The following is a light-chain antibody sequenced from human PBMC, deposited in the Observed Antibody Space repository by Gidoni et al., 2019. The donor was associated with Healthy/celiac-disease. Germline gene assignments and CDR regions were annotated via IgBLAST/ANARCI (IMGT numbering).Light chain of an antibody. CDR2: LGS. J-gene: IGKJ4*01. Sequence: DIVMTQSPLSLHVTPGEPASISCRSSQSLLHSNGYNYLDWYLQKPGQSPQLLIYLGSNRASGVPDRFSGRGSGTDFTLKISRVEAGDVGVYYCMQALQTPRTFGGGTRVEIK. CDR1: QSLLHSNGYNY. V-gene: IGKV2-28*01. CDR3: MQALQTPRT.